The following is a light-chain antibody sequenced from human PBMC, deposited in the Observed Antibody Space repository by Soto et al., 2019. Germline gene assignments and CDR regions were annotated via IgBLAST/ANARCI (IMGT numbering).Light chain of an antibody. Sequence: QSALTQPASVSGSPGQSITISCTGTSSDDGSYNLVSWYQHHPGKAPKLMIFEVSKRHSGVSNRFSGSKSGNTASLTISALQAEDEAEYYCCSYAGTYVFGTGTKLTVL. J-gene: IGLJ1*01. CDR3: CSYAGTYV. V-gene: IGLV2-23*02. CDR1: SSDDGSYNL. CDR2: EVS.